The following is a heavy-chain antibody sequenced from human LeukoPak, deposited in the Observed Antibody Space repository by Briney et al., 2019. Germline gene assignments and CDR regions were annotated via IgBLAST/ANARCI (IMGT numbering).Heavy chain of an antibody. CDR2: IYSGSGGST. D-gene: IGHD5-12*01. J-gene: IGHJ4*02. Sequence: GGSLRLSCAASGVTASSNYMSWVRQAPREGLEWVSVIYSGSGGSTYYADSVKGRFTISRDNSKNTLYLQMNSLRAEDTAVYYCAGGYGGHYFNYWGQGTLVTVSS. V-gene: IGHV3-53*01. CDR3: AGGYGGHYFNY. CDR1: GVTASSNY.